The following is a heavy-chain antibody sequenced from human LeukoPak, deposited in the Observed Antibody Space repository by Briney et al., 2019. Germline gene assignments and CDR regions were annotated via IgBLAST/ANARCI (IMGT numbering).Heavy chain of an antibody. Sequence: ASVKVSCKASGYTFTSYYMHWVRQAPGQGLEWMGIINPSGGSTSYAQKFQGRVTMTRDTSTSTVYMDLSSLRSEDTAVYYCARETMVRGVTEQGYDYWGQGTLVTVSS. D-gene: IGHD3-10*01. CDR1: GYTFTSYY. J-gene: IGHJ4*02. V-gene: IGHV1-46*01. CDR3: ARETMVRGVTEQGYDY. CDR2: INPSGGST.